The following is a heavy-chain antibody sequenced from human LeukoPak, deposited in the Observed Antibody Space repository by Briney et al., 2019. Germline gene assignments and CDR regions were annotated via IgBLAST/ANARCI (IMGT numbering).Heavy chain of an antibody. CDR3: VREDLVGVPREGYFYYMDV. V-gene: IGHV3-74*01. J-gene: IGHJ6*03. CDR1: GFTFRSYW. Sequence: PGGSLRLSCAASGFTFRSYWMHWVRQAPGKGLVWVSRINPDGSNTSHADSVKGRFTISRDNAKNTLYLQMNSLRGEDTAVYYCVREDLVGVPREGYFYYMDVWGKGTTVTISS. D-gene: IGHD2-2*01. CDR2: INPDGSNT.